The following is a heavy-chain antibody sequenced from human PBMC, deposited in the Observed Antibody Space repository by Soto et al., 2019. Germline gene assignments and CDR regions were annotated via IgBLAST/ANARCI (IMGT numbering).Heavy chain of an antibody. CDR2: ISTYNGDT. J-gene: IGHJ5*02. CDR1: GYSFTSYG. CDR3: ARGDSTGSPRGWFDP. V-gene: IGHV1-18*04. D-gene: IGHD6-19*01. Sequence: QVQLVQSVTEVKKPGASVQVSCKASGYSFTSYGINWVRQAPGQGLEWLGWISTYNGDTNYAQKFQGRVTMTTDTSTTTAYRKLRRLPSADTAVYFCARGDSTGSPRGWFDPWGQGTVVNVSS.